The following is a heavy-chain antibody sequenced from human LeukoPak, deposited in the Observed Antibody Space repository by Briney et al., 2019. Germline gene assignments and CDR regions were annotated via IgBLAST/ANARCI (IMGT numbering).Heavy chain of an antibody. J-gene: IGHJ4*02. V-gene: IGHV4-34*01. CDR3: ARGGPLVYCSGGSCYSLDY. D-gene: IGHD2-15*01. Sequence: SETLSLTCAVYGGFFSGYYWSWIRQPPGKALEWIGEINHSASTNYSPSLKSRVTISVDTSKIQFSLKLSSVSAADTAVYYCARGGPLVYCSGGSCYSLDYWGQGTLVTVSS. CDR2: INHSAST. CDR1: GGFFSGYY.